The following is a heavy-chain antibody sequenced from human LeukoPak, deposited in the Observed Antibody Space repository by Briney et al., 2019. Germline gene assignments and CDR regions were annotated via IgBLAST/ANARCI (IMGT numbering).Heavy chain of an antibody. D-gene: IGHD3-16*02. J-gene: IGHJ4*02. CDR3: AKYVWGSYPTFEDY. CDR2: IYASGST. V-gene: IGHV4-61*02. Sequence: SQTLSLTCTVSGGSISSGSYYWSWIRQPAGKGLEWIGRIYASGSTNYNPSLKSRVTISVDTSKNQFSLKLSSVTAADTAVYYCAKYVWGSYPTFEDYWGQGTLVTVSS. CDR1: GGSISSGSYY.